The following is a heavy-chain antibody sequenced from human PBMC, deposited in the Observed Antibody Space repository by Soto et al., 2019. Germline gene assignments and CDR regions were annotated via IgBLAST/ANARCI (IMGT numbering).Heavy chain of an antibody. CDR3: AGGGALAARLLFDY. CDR1: GGSISSGCYY. D-gene: IGHD6-6*01. Sequence: SETLSLTCTVSGGSISSGCYYWSWIRQHPGKGLEWIGYIYYSGSTYYNPSLKSRVTISVDTSKNQFSLKLSSVTAADTAVYYCAGGGALAARLLFDYWGQGTLVTVSS. J-gene: IGHJ4*02. V-gene: IGHV4-31*03. CDR2: IYYSGST.